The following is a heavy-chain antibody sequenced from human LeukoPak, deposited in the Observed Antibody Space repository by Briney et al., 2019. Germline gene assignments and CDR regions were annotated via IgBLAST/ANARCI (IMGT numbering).Heavy chain of an antibody. Sequence: GGSLRLSCAASGFTFDDYAMHWVRQAPGKGLEWVSGISWNSGNTGYADSVKGRFTISRDNAMNSLYLQMNSLRAEDTALYYCAKDIMAGSCDSSGYNYFDYWGQGTLVTVSS. CDR3: AKDIMAGSCDSSGYNYFDY. J-gene: IGHJ4*02. V-gene: IGHV3-9*01. D-gene: IGHD3-22*01. CDR2: ISWNSGNT. CDR1: GFTFDDYA.